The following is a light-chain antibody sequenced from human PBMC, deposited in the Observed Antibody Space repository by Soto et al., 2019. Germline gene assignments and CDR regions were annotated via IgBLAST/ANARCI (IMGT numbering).Light chain of an antibody. Sequence: QAVVTQEPSLTVSPGGTVTLTCASRTGAVTTGYYRSWFQHKPGHAPRALIYNTNDKHTWTPARLSGSLLGDKAALTLSGVQPEDEAEYYCLLYYGGSWVFGGGTKVTVL. V-gene: IGLV7-43*01. CDR2: NTN. CDR3: LLYYGGSWV. J-gene: IGLJ3*02. CDR1: TGAVTTGYY.